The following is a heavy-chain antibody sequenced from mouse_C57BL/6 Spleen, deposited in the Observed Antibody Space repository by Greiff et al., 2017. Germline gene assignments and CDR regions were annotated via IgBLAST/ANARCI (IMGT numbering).Heavy chain of an antibody. CDR2: IRNKANGYTT. CDR3: ARWGNHGEFDY. J-gene: IGHJ2*01. V-gene: IGHV7-3*01. Sequence: EVKLEESGGGLVQPGGSLSLSCAASGFTFTDYYMSWVRQPPGKALEWLGFIRNKANGYTTEYSASVKGRFTISRDNSQSILYLQMNALRAEDSATYYCARWGNHGEFDYWGQGTTLTVSS. D-gene: IGHD2-1*01. CDR1: GFTFTDYY.